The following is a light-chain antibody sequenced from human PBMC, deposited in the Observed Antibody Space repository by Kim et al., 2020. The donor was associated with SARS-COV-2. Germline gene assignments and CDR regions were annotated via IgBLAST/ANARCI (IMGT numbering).Light chain of an antibody. CDR2: AAS. CDR3: QQYDKWPRT. J-gene: IGKJ1*01. Sequence: GERASPACTARQRVSSNLAGYQQKPGQAPRLLITAASTRATGIPVSFRGGGSGTDFILTISSLQSEDFAVYNCQQYDKWPRTFCHGTKVDSK. CDR1: QRVSSN. V-gene: IGKV3-15*01.